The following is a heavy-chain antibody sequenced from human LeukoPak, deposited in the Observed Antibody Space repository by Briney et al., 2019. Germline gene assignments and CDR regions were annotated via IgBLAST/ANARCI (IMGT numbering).Heavy chain of an antibody. Sequence: GGSLRLSCAASGFTVSSSYMSWVRQAPGKGLEWVSVIYSGGSTYYADSVKGRFTISRDNSKNTLYLQMNSLRAEDTAVYYCARVWGPYGDYVYWGQGTLVTVSS. CDR2: IYSGGST. V-gene: IGHV3-53*01. CDR3: ARVWGPYGDYVY. J-gene: IGHJ4*02. CDR1: GFTVSSSY. D-gene: IGHD4-17*01.